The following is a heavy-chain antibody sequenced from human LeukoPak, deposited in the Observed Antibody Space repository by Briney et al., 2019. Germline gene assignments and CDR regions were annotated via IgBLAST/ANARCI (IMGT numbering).Heavy chain of an antibody. V-gene: IGHV6-1*01. J-gene: IGHJ4*02. D-gene: IGHD6-19*01. CDR3: ARVGEQWLVFFDY. Sequence: SQTLSLTCAISRDSFSSNSAAWNWIRQSLSRGLEWLGRTYYRSKWYNDYAVSVKSRITINPDTSKNQFSLQLNSVTPEDTAVYYCARVGEQWLVFFDYWGQGTLVTVSS. CDR1: RDSFSSNSAA. CDR2: TYYRSKWYN.